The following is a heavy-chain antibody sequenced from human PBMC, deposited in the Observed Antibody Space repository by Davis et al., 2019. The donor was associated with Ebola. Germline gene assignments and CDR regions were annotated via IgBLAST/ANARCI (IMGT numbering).Heavy chain of an antibody. CDR3: AKGTRDSGFWSGCFEY. J-gene: IGHJ4*02. V-gene: IGHV3-30*02. D-gene: IGHD3-3*01. Sequence: PGGPLRLSSAASGFTFSNYGMHWAPQAPGKGLEWVAFIRYDGSNKYYADSVKGRFTISRDNSKNTLYLQMNSLRAEDTAVYYCAKGTRDSGFWSGCFEYWGQGTLVTVSS. CDR2: IRYDGSNK. CDR1: GFTFSNYG.